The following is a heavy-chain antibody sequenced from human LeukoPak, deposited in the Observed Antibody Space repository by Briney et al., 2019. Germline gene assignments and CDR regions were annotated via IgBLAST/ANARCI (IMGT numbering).Heavy chain of an antibody. Sequence: GGSLRLSCAASGFSFTMYGIHWVRQAPGKGLEWVAVISTDGNNEYYANSVKGRFTISRDNSKNTLYLQMSSLRAVDTAVYYCVKDNEAGGSPFDRWGQGTLVTVSS. D-gene: IGHD1-1*01. V-gene: IGHV3-30*18. J-gene: IGHJ4*02. CDR3: VKDNEAGGSPFDR. CDR2: ISTDGNNE. CDR1: GFSFTMYG.